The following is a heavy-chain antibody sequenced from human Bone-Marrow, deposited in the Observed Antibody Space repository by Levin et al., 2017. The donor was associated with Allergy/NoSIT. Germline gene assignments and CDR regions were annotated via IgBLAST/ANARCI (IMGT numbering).Heavy chain of an antibody. D-gene: IGHD3-3*01. Sequence: SETLSLTCSVSNDSISNYYWTWIRQSPGKGLEWIGYMSHSGNAKYNPSLKSRVAISVDTSKNQFSLNVTSVIPADAAVYYCARARGGLRFLEWPYYFDSWGQGTLVTVSS. J-gene: IGHJ4*02. CDR2: MSHSGNA. V-gene: IGHV4-59*01. CDR1: NDSISNYY. CDR3: ARARGGLRFLEWPYYFDS.